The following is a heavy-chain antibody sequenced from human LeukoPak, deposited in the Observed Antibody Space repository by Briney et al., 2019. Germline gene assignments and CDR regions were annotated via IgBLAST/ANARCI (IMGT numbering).Heavy chain of an antibody. CDR3: ASFRHTDI. Sequence: PGGSLRLSCAASGFTFSSYGMHWVRQAPGKGLEWVAVISYDGSNKYYADSVRGRFTISRDNAKNTLYLHMNRLRVEDTAVYYCASFRHTDIWGQGTTVTVSP. CDR1: GFTFSSYG. D-gene: IGHD6-6*01. CDR2: ISYDGSNK. J-gene: IGHJ3*02. V-gene: IGHV3-30*12.